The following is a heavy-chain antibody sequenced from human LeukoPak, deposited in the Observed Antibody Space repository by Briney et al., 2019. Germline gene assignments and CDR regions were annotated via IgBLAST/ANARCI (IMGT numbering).Heavy chain of an antibody. J-gene: IGHJ5*02. D-gene: IGHD6-13*01. CDR2: IIPIFGTA. CDR1: GGTFSSYA. Sequence: SVKVSCKASGGTFSSYAISWVRQAPGQGLEWMGGIIPIFGTANYAQKFQGRVTITADKSTSTAYMELSSLRSEDTAVYYCARDRYSSSWYPGGNWFDPWGQGTLVTASS. V-gene: IGHV1-69*06. CDR3: ARDRYSSSWYPGGNWFDP.